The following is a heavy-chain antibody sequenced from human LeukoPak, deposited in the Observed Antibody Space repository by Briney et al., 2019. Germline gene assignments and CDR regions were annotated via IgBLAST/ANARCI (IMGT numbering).Heavy chain of an antibody. V-gene: IGHV3-48*01. CDR3: TRRNVATSDDY. J-gene: IGHJ4*02. Sequence: PGGFLRLSCATSGFTFSSYAMNWVRQAPGKGLEWVSYITGTSNTIYYADSVKGRFTVSRDNAKDSLHLHMNSLRAEDTAVYYCTRRNVATSDDYWGQGTLVTVSS. CDR2: ITGTSNTI. CDR1: GFTFSSYA. D-gene: IGHD6-13*01.